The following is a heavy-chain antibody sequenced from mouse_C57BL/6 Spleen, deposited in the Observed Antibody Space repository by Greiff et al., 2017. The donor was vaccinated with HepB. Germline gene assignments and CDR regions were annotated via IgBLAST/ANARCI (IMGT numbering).Heavy chain of an antibody. J-gene: IGHJ2*01. CDR2: IYPGDGDT. CDR1: GYAFSSSW. D-gene: IGHD3-3*01. CDR3: ARGGRDFDY. Sequence: VQVVESGPELVKPGASVKISCKASGYAFSSSWMNWVKQRPGKGLEWIGRIYPGDGDTNYNGKFKGKATLTADKSSSTAYMQLSSLTSEDSAVYFCARGGRDFDYWGQGTTLTVSS. V-gene: IGHV1-82*01.